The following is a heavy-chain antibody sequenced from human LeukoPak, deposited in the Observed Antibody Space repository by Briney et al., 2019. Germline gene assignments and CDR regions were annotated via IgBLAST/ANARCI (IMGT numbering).Heavy chain of an antibody. Sequence: AGGSLRLSCAASGFTFSSYEMNWVRQAPGKGLEWVSYISSSGSSIYYADSVKGRFTISRDNAKNSLYLQMNSLRAEDTAVYYCARERTSTSSNDYWGQGTLVTVSS. V-gene: IGHV3-48*03. J-gene: IGHJ4*02. CDR1: GFTFSSYE. CDR2: ISSSGSSI. CDR3: ARERTSTSSNDY. D-gene: IGHD2-2*01.